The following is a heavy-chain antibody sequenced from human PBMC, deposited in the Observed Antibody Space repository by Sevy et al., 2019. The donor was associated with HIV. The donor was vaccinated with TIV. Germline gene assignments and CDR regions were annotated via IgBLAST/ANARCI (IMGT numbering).Heavy chain of an antibody. J-gene: IGHJ4*02. CDR1: GGSFSGYY. D-gene: IGHD3-10*01. CDR2: INHSGST. Sequence: SETLSLTCAVYGGSFSGYYWSWIRRPPGKGLEWIGAINHSGSTNDNPSLKSRVTISVDTSKNQFSLKLSSVTAADTAVYYCASSNYYGSGSYYNPFDYWGQGTLVTVSS. CDR3: ASSNYYGSGSYYNPFDY. V-gene: IGHV4-34*01.